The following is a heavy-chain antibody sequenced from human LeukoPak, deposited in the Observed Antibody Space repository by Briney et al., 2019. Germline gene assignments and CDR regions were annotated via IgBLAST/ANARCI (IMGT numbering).Heavy chain of an antibody. CDR3: ARRRQLWGSYYGMDV. J-gene: IGHJ6*02. Sequence: GESLKSSCKGSGYSFTSYWIGWVRQMPGKGLEWMGIIYPGDSNTRYSPSFQGQVTISADTSISTAYLQWSSLQASDTAMYYCARRRQLWGSYYGMDVWGQGTTVTVSS. CDR2: IYPGDSNT. CDR1: GYSFTSYW. D-gene: IGHD5-18*01. V-gene: IGHV5-51*01.